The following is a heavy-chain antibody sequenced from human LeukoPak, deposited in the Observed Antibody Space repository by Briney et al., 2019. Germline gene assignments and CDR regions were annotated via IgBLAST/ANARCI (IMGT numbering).Heavy chain of an antibody. Sequence: ASVKVSCKASGGTFSSYAISWVRQAPGQGPEWMGGIIPIFGTANYAQKFQGRVTITADESTSTAYMELSSLRSEDTAVYYCARGSACSGSSCYSYLFDYWGQGTLVTVSS. D-gene: IGHD2-15*01. V-gene: IGHV1-69*13. CDR1: GGTFSSYA. CDR2: IIPIFGTA. CDR3: ARGSACSGSSCYSYLFDY. J-gene: IGHJ4*02.